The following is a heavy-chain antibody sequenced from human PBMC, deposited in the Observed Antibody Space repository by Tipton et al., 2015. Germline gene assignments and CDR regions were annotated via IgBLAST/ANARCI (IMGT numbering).Heavy chain of an antibody. CDR2: IQYSGST. CDR1: GDSISKYY. CDR3: ARRSTASGPPGRFDP. Sequence: TLSLTCSVSGDSISKYYWSWIRQPPGKELEWIGYIQYSGSTNYNPSLKSRVAISVDTSKTQFSLKLSSVTAADTAVYYCARRSTASGPPGRFDPWGQGTLVTVSS. V-gene: IGHV4-59*01. J-gene: IGHJ5*02. D-gene: IGHD5-12*01.